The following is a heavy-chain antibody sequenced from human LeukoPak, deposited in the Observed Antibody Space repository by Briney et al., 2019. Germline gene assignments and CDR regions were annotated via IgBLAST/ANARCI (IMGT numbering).Heavy chain of an antibody. Sequence: GGSLRLSCAASGFTFSSYAMSWVRQAPGKGLEWVSAISGSGGSTYYADSVKGRFTISRDNSKNTLYLQMNSLRAEDTAVYNCAKDRNTIFGVVTIFDYWGQGTLVTVSS. J-gene: IGHJ4*02. D-gene: IGHD3-3*01. CDR3: AKDRNTIFGVVTIFDY. CDR1: GFTFSSYA. CDR2: ISGSGGST. V-gene: IGHV3-23*01.